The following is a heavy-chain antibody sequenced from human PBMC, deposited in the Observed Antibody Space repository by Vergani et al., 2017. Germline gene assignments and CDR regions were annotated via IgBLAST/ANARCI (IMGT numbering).Heavy chain of an antibody. Sequence: QVQLQESGPGLVKPSQTLSLTCTVSGGSISSGGYYWSWIRQHPGKGLEWIGYIYYSGSTYYNPSLKSRVTISCDTSKNQFSLKLSSVTAADTAVYYCARAANSPKRGYSYGFSPVYYFDYWGQGTLVTVSS. J-gene: IGHJ4*02. CDR3: ARAANSPKRGYSYGFSPVYYFDY. CDR2: IYYSGST. CDR1: GGSISSGGYY. V-gene: IGHV4-31*03. D-gene: IGHD5-18*01.